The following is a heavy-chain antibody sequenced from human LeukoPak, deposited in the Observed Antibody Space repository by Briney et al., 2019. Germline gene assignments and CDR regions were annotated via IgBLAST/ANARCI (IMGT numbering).Heavy chain of an antibody. J-gene: IGHJ4*02. CDR2: ISGSGGST. CDR1: GFTFSSYA. Sequence: GGSLRLSCAASGFTFSSYAMSWVRQAPGEGLEWVSAISGSGGSTYFANSVTGRFTISRDNSKNTLYLQMNSLRAEDTAVYYCAKTERGNYSPTSFDYWGQGTLVTVSS. CDR3: AKTERGNYSPTSFDY. D-gene: IGHD1-7*01. V-gene: IGHV3-23*01.